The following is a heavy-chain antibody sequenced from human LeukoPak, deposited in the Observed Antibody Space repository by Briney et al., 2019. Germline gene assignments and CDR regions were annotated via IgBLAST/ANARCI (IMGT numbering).Heavy chain of an antibody. D-gene: IGHD2-2*01. CDR1: GGTFSSYA. CDR3: ARGDIVVVPAATVPRGSMYYFDY. Sequence: SVKVSCKPSGGTFSSYAISWVRQAPGQGLEWMGRIIPIFGTANYAQKFQGRVTITTDESTSTAYMELSSLRSEDTAVYYCARGDIVVVPAATVPRGSMYYFDYWGQGTLVTVSS. V-gene: IGHV1-69*05. J-gene: IGHJ4*02. CDR2: IIPIFGTA.